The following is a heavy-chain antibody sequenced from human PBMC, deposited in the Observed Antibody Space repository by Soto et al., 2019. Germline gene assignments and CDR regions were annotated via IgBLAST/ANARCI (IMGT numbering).Heavy chain of an antibody. CDR3: ARRRSITIFGVVRYCMDV. V-gene: IGHV4-59*08. CDR1: GGSISSYY. CDR2: IYYSGST. J-gene: IGHJ6*03. D-gene: IGHD3-3*01. Sequence: SETLSLTCTVSGGSISSYYWSWIRQPPGKGLEWIGYIYYSGSTNYNPSLKSRVTISVDTSKNQFSLKLSSVTAADTAVYYCARRRSITIFGVVRYCMDVWGKGTTVTVSS.